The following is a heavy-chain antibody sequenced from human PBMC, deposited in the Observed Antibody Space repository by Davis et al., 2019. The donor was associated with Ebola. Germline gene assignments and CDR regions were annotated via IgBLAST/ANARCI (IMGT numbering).Heavy chain of an antibody. Sequence: GGSLRLSCAASGFTFSNAWMNWVRQAPGKGLEWVAVISKDGSSKYYADPVKGRFTISRDNSKNTLYLQMNSLRAEDTAVYYCARGEQQLADYWGQGTLVTVSS. CDR3: ARGEQQLADY. CDR1: GFTFSNAW. CDR2: ISKDGSSK. J-gene: IGHJ4*02. D-gene: IGHD6-13*01. V-gene: IGHV3-30*03.